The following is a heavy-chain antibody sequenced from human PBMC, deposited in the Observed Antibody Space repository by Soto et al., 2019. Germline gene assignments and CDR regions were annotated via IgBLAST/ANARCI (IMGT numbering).Heavy chain of an antibody. J-gene: IGHJ4*02. V-gene: IGHV5-10-1*01. CDR2: IVPSDSQI. Sequence: PGESLKISCKGSVYSFAGYWINWAHQKPGKGLEWMGSIVPSDSQIYYSPSFRCHVTISVTXSITTVFLQWSSLRASDTAMYYCARHPGAPLGYCTNGVCPPDFDYWGQGTLVTVSS. CDR3: ARHPGAPLGYCTNGVCPPDFDY. D-gene: IGHD2-8*01. CDR1: VYSFAGYW.